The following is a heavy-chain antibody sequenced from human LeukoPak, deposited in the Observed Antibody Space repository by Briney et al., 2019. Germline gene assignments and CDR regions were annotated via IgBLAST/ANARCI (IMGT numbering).Heavy chain of an antibody. D-gene: IGHD1-26*01. CDR2: IYYSGST. Sequence: SETLSLTCTVSGGSISSYYWSWIRQPPGKGLEWIGYIYYSGSTNYNPSLKSRVTISVDTSKNQFSLKLSSVTAADTAVYYCARAGEWELEGYYYYGMDVWGQGTTVTVSS. V-gene: IGHV4-59*01. CDR3: ARAGEWELEGYYYYGMDV. J-gene: IGHJ6*02. CDR1: GGSISSYY.